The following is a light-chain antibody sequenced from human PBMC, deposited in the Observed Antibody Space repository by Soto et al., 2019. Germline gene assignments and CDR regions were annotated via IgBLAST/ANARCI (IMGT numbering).Light chain of an antibody. CDR1: QSVSSSY. CDR2: GAS. CDR3: LQFGSLPPIT. V-gene: IGKV3-20*01. Sequence: EIVLTQSPGTLSLSPGERATLSCRASQSVSSSYLAWYQQKPGQAPRLLIYGASSRATGIPDRFSGSGSGTDFTLTISRLKSVFFAVYHCLQFGSLPPITFGQGTRLEIK. J-gene: IGKJ5*01.